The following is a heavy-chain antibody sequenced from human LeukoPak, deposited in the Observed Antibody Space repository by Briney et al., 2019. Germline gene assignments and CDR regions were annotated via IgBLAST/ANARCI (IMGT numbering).Heavy chain of an antibody. V-gene: IGHV1-69*04. D-gene: IGHD4-17*01. CDR1: GGTFSRYG. CDR3: ATTLYGDHYFDY. J-gene: IGHJ4*02. CDR2: IIPMFGIA. Sequence: GASMKVSCKASGGTFSRYGISWVRQAPGQGPEWMGRIIPMFGIANYTQKFQGRVTITADKSTSTAYMELSSLKSEDWAVYYCATTLYGDHYFDYWGQGTLVSVSS.